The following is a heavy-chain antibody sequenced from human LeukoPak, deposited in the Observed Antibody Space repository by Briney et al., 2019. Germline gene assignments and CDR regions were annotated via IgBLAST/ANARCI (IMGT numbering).Heavy chain of an antibody. D-gene: IGHD6-19*01. Sequence: PPETLSLTCAVYGGSFSGYYWSWIRQPPGKGLEWIGEINHSGSTNYNPSLKSRVTISVDTSKNQFSLKLSSVTAADTAVYYCARSIAVAGNDYWGQGTLVTVSS. CDR2: INHSGST. V-gene: IGHV4-34*01. CDR1: GGSFSGYY. CDR3: ARSIAVAGNDY. J-gene: IGHJ4*02.